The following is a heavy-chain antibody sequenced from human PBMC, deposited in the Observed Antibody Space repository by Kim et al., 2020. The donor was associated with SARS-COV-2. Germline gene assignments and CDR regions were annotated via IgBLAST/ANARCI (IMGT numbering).Heavy chain of an antibody. D-gene: IGHD3-3*01. CDR3: ARQNYDFWSGELGGHYGMDV. J-gene: IGHJ6*02. V-gene: IGHV5-10-1*01. Sequence: GESLKISCKGSGYSFTSYWISWVRQMPGKGLEWMGRIDPSDSYTNYSPSFQGHVTISADKSISTAYLQWSSLKASDTAMYYCARQNYDFWSGELGGHYGMDVWGQGTTVTVSS. CDR2: IDPSDSYT. CDR1: GYSFTSYW.